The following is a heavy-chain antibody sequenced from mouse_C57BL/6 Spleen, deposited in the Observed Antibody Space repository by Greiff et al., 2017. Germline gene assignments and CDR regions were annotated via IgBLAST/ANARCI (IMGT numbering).Heavy chain of an antibody. CDR1: GFTFSDYY. J-gene: IGHJ3*01. D-gene: IGHD2-3*01. CDR3: ASLYDGYFAY. CDR2: INYDGSST. V-gene: IGHV5-16*01. Sequence: EVMLVESEGGLVQPGSSMKLSCTASGFTFSDYYMAWVRQVPEKGLEWVANINYDGSSTYYLDSLKSRFIISRDNAKNILYLQMSSLKSEDTATYYCASLYDGYFAYWGQGTLVTVSA.